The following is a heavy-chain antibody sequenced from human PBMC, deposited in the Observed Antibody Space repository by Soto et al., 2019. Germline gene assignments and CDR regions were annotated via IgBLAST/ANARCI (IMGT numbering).Heavy chain of an antibody. CDR2: INHNSRGT. J-gene: IGHJ5*02. Sequence: QVQLVQSGAEVKKPGASVKVSCKASGYTFPASYMHWVRQAPGQGLEWMGWINHNSRGTNYAQKFQGRVSMTRDTSISFAYMEIKRLRSDDTAVYYCAREGSLVGAMDPWGQGTLVTVSS. CDR3: AREGSLVGAMDP. D-gene: IGHD1-26*01. CDR1: GYTFPASY. V-gene: IGHV1-2*02.